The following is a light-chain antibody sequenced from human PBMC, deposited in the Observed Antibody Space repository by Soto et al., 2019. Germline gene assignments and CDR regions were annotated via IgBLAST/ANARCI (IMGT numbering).Light chain of an antibody. CDR2: DAS. Sequence: EIVLTQSPATLSLSPGERATLSCRASQGVSSYLAWYQQKPGQAPRLLIYDASNRATGIPARFSGSGPGTDFTLTISSLEPEDFAVFHCQQYVSIPLTFGGGTKVDIK. J-gene: IGKJ4*01. V-gene: IGKV3D-11*01. CDR3: QQYVSIPLT. CDR1: QGVSSY.